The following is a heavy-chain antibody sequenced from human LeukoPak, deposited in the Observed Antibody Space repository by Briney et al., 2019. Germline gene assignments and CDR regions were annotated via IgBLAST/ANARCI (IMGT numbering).Heavy chain of an antibody. Sequence: GESLKISCKGSGYSFTSYWIGWVRQMPGKGLEWMGIIYPGDSDTRYSPSFQGQVTISADKSISTAYLQWSCLKASDTAMYYCAVQGDYVWGSYRSPDAFDIWGQGTMVTVSS. CDR3: AVQGDYVWGSYRSPDAFDI. CDR1: GYSFTSYW. D-gene: IGHD3-16*02. CDR2: IYPGDSDT. V-gene: IGHV5-51*01. J-gene: IGHJ3*02.